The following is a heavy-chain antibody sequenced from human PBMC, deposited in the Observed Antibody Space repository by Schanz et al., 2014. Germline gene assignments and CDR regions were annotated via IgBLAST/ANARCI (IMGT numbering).Heavy chain of an antibody. Sequence: QVQLQESGPGLVKPSGTLSLTCVVSGGSISSGVWRTWARQPRGKGLEWIGEIFHSGTTNYNPSLESRVTISVDKSKNQFSLILSSMTAADTAVYYCTRSTLWSYDVWGRGTMVIVSS. J-gene: IGHJ3*01. D-gene: IGHD2-21*01. CDR2: IFHSGTT. CDR3: TRSTLWSYDV. CDR1: GGSISSGVW. V-gene: IGHV4-4*02.